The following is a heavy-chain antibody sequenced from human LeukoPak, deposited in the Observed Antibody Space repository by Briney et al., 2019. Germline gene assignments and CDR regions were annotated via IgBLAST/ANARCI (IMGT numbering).Heavy chain of an antibody. CDR2: IYTSGST. V-gene: IGHV4-61*02. CDR1: GGSISSGRYY. Sequence: PSETLSLTCTVSGGSISSGRYYWSWIRQPAGKGLEWIGRIYTSGSTNYNSSLKSRVTISVDTSKNQFSLKLSSVTAADTAVYYCARDRGYCSSTSCSNWFDPWGQGTLVTVSS. J-gene: IGHJ5*02. D-gene: IGHD2-2*01. CDR3: ARDRGYCSSTSCSNWFDP.